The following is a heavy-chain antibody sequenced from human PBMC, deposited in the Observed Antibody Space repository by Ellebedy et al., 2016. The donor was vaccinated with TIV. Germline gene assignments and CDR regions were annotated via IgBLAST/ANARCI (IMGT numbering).Heavy chain of an antibody. V-gene: IGHV3-30-3*01. Sequence: GESLKISCAASGFTFTNYPIHWVRQAPGKGLEWVALISYDGTNKYYADSVKGRFTISRDNSKNTVHLQMNSQRVEDTAVYYCTRDLAYSHGPSDFWGQGTLVIVSS. CDR1: GFTFTNYP. D-gene: IGHD5-18*01. J-gene: IGHJ4*02. CDR3: TRDLAYSHGPSDF. CDR2: ISYDGTNK.